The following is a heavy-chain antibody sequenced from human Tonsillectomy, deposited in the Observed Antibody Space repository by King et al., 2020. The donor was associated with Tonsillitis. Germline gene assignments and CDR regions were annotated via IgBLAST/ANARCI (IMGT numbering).Heavy chain of an antibody. D-gene: IGHD3-22*01. Sequence: VQLVGSGGGVVQPGRSLRISCAASGFTFSSYPMHWVRQAPGKGLEWVAVISFDGSDKYYVDSVKGRFTISRDNSKSTLYLQMNSLRAEDTAVYYCARDLYNNSYDSSGFCDYWGQGTLVTVSS. V-gene: IGHV3-30*04. J-gene: IGHJ4*02. CDR1: GFTFSSYP. CDR3: ARDLYNNSYDSSGFCDY. CDR2: ISFDGSDK.